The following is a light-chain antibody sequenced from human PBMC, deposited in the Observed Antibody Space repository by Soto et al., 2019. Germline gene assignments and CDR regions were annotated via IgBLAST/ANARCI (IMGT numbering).Light chain of an antibody. Sequence: QSALTQPASVSGSPGQSITISCTGTSSDVGGYNYVSWYQPHPGKAPKLMIYDVTNRPSGVSTRFSGSKSGNTASLTISWLQAEDEDDYYCSSYTSSSTPVFGGGTKLTVL. CDR1: SSDVGGYNY. CDR3: SSYTSSSTPV. V-gene: IGLV2-14*01. CDR2: DVT. J-gene: IGLJ3*02.